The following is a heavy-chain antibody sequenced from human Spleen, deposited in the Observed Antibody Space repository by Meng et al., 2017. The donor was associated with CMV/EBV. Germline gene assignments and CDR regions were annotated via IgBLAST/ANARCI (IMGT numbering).Heavy chain of an antibody. CDR3: ARGLMPAAMGGYYYYGMDV. V-gene: IGHV5-51*01. D-gene: IGHD2-2*01. Sequence: GGSLRLSCKGSGYSFTSYWIGWVRQMPGKGLEWMGIIYPGDSDTRYSPSFQGQVTISADKSISTAYMELSSLRSEDTAVYYCARGLMPAAMGGYYYYGMDVWGQGTTVTVSS. J-gene: IGHJ6*02. CDR2: IYPGDSDT. CDR1: GYSFTSYW.